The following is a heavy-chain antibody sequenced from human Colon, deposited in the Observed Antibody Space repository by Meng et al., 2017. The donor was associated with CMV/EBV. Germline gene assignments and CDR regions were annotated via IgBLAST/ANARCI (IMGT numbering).Heavy chain of an antibody. CDR2: VTGSGATT. V-gene: IGHV3-23*01. Sequence: GESLKISCTASGFTFNSFALSWVRQSPGKGLQWVSAVTGSGATTSYADSVKGRFTISRDNSHNTVYLPMNSLRAEDTAVYYCTKGLKYSDFWSVDSWGQGTLVTVSS. J-gene: IGHJ4*02. D-gene: IGHD3-3*01. CDR1: GFTFNSFA. CDR3: TKGLKYSDFWSVDS.